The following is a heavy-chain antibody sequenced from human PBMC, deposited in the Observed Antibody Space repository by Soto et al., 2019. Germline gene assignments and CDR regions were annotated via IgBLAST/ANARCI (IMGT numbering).Heavy chain of an antibody. V-gene: IGHV3-23*01. J-gene: IGHJ3*02. D-gene: IGHD3-22*01. CDR3: AKDVGGYYDSSGYYLDAFDI. CDR2: ISGSGGST. CDR1: RFTFSSYA. Sequence: GGSLRLSCAASRFTFSSYAMSWVRQAPGKGLEWVSAISGSGGSTYYADSVKGRFTISRDNSKNTLYLQMNSLRAEDTAVYYCAKDVGGYYDSSGYYLDAFDIWGQGTMVTVSS.